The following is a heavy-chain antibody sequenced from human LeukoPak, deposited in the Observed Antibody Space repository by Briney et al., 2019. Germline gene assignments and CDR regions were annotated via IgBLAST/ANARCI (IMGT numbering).Heavy chain of an antibody. CDR2: INYSGST. V-gene: IGHV4-39*06. J-gene: IGHJ4*02. CDR1: GGSISSSLYY. CDR3: ARGPPMITFGGVIVIYYFDY. D-gene: IGHD3-16*02. Sequence: SETLSLTCTVSGGSISSSLYYWGWIRQPPGKGLEWIGGINYSGSTHYNSSLKSRVTMSVDTSKKQFALKLSSVTAADTAVYYCARGPPMITFGGVIVIYYFDYWGQGTLVTVSS.